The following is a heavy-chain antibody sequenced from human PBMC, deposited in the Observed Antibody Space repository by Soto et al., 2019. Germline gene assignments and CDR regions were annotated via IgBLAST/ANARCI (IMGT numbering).Heavy chain of an antibody. V-gene: IGHV1-3*01. CDR2: INAGNGNT. D-gene: IGHD3-9*01. J-gene: IGHJ6*02. Sequence: ASVKVSCKASGYTFTSYAMHWVRQAPGQRLEWMGWINAGNGNTKYSQKFQGRVTITRDTSASTAYMELSSLRSEDTAVYYCARDIPYYDILTGYYLRYYYGMDVWGQGTTVTV. CDR1: GYTFTSYA. CDR3: ARDIPYYDILTGYYLRYYYGMDV.